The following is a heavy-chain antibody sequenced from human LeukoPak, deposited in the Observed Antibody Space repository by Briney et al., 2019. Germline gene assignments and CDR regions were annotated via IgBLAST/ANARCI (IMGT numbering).Heavy chain of an antibody. CDR3: ARGRGGGYVDY. J-gene: IGHJ4*02. D-gene: IGHD2-15*01. V-gene: IGHV4-59*01. Sequence: SETLSLTCTVSGGSISSYYWSWIRQPPGKGLEWIGYIYYSGSTNYNPSLKSRVTISVDTSKNQFSLKLSSVTAADTAVYYCARGRGGGYVDYWGQGTLVTVSS. CDR1: GGSISSYY. CDR2: IYYSGST.